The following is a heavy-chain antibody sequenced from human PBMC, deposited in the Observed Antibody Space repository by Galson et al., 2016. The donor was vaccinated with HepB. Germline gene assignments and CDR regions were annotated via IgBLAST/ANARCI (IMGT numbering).Heavy chain of an antibody. Sequence: SGYTLTDYYIHWVRQAPGQGLEWMGWINPNSGGTNYAQKFQGGVTMTRDTSISTAYMELSGLKSDDTAVYYCARVFTMVRGVTNTFYYYGMDVWGQGTTVTVSS. CDR3: ARVFTMVRGVTNTFYYYGMDV. J-gene: IGHJ6*02. V-gene: IGHV1-2*02. CDR1: GYTLTDYY. CDR2: INPNSGGT. D-gene: IGHD3-10*01.